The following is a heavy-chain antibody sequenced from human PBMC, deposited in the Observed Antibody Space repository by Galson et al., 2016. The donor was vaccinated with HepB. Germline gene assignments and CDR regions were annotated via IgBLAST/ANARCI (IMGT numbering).Heavy chain of an antibody. CDR2: IYPGDSDA. J-gene: IGHJ4*02. Sequence: QSGAEVKKPGESLKISCKDSGNSFATNWIGWVRQMPGKGLEWMGIIYPGDSDARYSPSFQGQVTISADKSSSTAYLQRSSLRASDTAMYFCARPRGYDNYFHCLGQGTLVTVSS. D-gene: IGHD5-12*01. CDR3: ARPRGYDNYFHC. CDR1: GNSFATNW. V-gene: IGHV5-51*01.